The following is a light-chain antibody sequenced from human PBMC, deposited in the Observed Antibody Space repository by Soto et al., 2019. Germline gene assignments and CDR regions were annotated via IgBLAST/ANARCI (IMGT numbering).Light chain of an antibody. CDR1: QSVSSSY. CDR2: GAS. V-gene: IGKV3-20*01. CDR3: QQYDTSPLT. Sequence: EIVLTQSPGTLSLSPGERATLSCRASQSVSSSYLAWYQQKPGQAPRLLIYGASSRATGIPDRFSGSGSGTDFTLTISRLEPEDFAVYYCQQYDTSPLTFSGGTNVEIK. J-gene: IGKJ4*01.